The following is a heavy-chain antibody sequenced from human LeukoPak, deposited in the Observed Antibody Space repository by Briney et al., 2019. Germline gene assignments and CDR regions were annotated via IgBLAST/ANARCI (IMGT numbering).Heavy chain of an antibody. Sequence: ASVKVSCKASGYTFTGYYMHWVRQAPGQGLEWMGWINPNSGGTNYAQKFQGRVTMTRNTSISTAYMELSSLRSEDTAVYYCARGPWYYDSSGYYYGGSDYWGQGTLVTVSS. D-gene: IGHD3-22*01. CDR3: ARGPWYYDSSGYYYGGSDY. J-gene: IGHJ4*02. V-gene: IGHV1-2*02. CDR2: INPNSGGT. CDR1: GYTFTGYY.